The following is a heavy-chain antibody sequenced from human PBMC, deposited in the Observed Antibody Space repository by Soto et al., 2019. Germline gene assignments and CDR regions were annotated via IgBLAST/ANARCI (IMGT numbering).Heavy chain of an antibody. Sequence: QVQLVQSGAEVKKPGASVKVSCKTSGYTFTNYAIHWVRQAPGQRLEWMGWINAGDGNTKYSQKFQDRVTITRDTSASTAYMELSSLRSEAAAVYYCARSGSCTSTSCYGGFDIWGQGTMVTVSS. V-gene: IGHV1-3*01. D-gene: IGHD2-2*01. CDR3: ARSGSCTSTSCYGGFDI. CDR2: INAGDGNT. J-gene: IGHJ3*02. CDR1: GYTFTNYA.